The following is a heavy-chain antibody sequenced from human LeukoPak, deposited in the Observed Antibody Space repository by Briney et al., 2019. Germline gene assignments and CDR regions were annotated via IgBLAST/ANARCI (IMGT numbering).Heavy chain of an antibody. Sequence: GESLKISCKGSGYIFTTYWIGWVRQMPGRGLEWMGIIYPGDSDTRYSPSFQGQISISVDKSISTAYLQWSSLEASDNAMYYCARGAAIDYWGQGTLVTVSS. CDR1: GYIFTTYW. CDR2: IYPGDSDT. V-gene: IGHV5-51*06. J-gene: IGHJ4*02. CDR3: ARGAAIDY.